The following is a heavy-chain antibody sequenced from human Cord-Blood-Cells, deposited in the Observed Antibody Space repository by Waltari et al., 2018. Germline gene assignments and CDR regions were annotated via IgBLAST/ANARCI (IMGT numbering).Heavy chain of an antibody. D-gene: IGHD3-9*01. V-gene: IGHV3-33*01. Sequence: QVQLVESGGGVVQPGRSLRLSCAAPGFTFSSYGMHWVRQAPGKGLEWVAVIWYDGSNKYYADSVKGRFTIARDNSKNTLYLQMNSLRAEDTAVYYCARGGYFDWLFDGHFDYWGQGTLVTVSS. CDR3: ARGGYFDWLFDGHFDY. J-gene: IGHJ4*02. CDR1: GFTFSSYG. CDR2: IWYDGSNK.